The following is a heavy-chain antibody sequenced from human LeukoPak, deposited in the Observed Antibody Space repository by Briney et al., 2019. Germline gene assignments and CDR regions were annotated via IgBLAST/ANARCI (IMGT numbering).Heavy chain of an antibody. D-gene: IGHD5-12*01. J-gene: IGHJ4*02. Sequence: GGSLRLSCAASGFTFSNYAMSWVRQPSGKGLEWVSSISSGSTYIYYADSVKGRFTISRDSAKNSLYLQMNSLRAEDTAVYYCARMGYSGYGDYFDYWGQGTLVTVSS. V-gene: IGHV3-21*01. CDR1: GFTFSNYA. CDR3: ARMGYSGYGDYFDY. CDR2: ISSGSTYI.